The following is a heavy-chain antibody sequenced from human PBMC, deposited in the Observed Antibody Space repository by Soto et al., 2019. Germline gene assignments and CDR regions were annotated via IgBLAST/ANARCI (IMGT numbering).Heavy chain of an antibody. J-gene: IGHJ4*02. Sequence: SETLSLTCTVSGGSISSSSYYWGWIRQPPGKGLEWIGSIYYSGSTYYNPSLKSRVTISVDTSKNQFSLKLSSVTAADTAVYYCARLSGWTVTRKHTFIDYWGQGTLVTVSS. CDR1: GGSISSSSYY. V-gene: IGHV4-39*01. CDR3: ARLSGWTVTRKHTFIDY. D-gene: IGHD4-17*01. CDR2: IYYSGST.